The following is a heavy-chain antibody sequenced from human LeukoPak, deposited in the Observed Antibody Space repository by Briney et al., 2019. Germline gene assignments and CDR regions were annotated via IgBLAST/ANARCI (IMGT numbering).Heavy chain of an antibody. CDR2: IIPIFGTA. J-gene: IGHJ4*02. Sequence: SVKVSSKASGGTFISYAISWVRQAPGQGLEWMGGIIPIFGTANYAQKFQGRVTITADESTSTAYMELSSLRSEDTAVYYCARENWNDLRIDYWGQGTLVTVSS. V-gene: IGHV1-69*01. CDR3: ARENWNDLRIDY. D-gene: IGHD1-1*01. CDR1: GGTFISYA.